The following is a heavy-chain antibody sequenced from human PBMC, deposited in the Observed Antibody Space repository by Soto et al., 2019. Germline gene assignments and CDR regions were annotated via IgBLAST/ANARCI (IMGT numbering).Heavy chain of an antibody. CDR1: GFTFSSFA. D-gene: IGHD3-10*01. CDR2: ISGSGVNT. J-gene: IGHJ4*02. CDR3: AKDRQYISPSSRGGFDY. V-gene: IGHV3-23*01. Sequence: HPGGSLRLSCAASGFTFSSFAMSWVRQAPGKGLEWVSVISGSGVNTYYADSVKGRFTISRDNSKNTLYLQMNSLRVEDTAVYYCAKDRQYISPSSRGGFDYWGQGPLVTVSS.